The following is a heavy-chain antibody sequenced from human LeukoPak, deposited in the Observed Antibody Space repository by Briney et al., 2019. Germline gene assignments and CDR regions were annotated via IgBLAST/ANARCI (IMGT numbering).Heavy chain of an antibody. CDR3: ARWADDSGIYYIAS. J-gene: IGHJ5*02. D-gene: IGHD3-10*01. CDR1: GFTYTNYW. Sequence: GGSLRLSCAASGFTYTNYWMAWVRQAPGKGLQWVASIKQDGSVEYYVDSVKGRFTISRDNAKNSHYLQMNSLRVEDMAAYYCARWADDSGIYYIASWGQGTLVTVSS. CDR2: IKQDGSVE. V-gene: IGHV3-7*01.